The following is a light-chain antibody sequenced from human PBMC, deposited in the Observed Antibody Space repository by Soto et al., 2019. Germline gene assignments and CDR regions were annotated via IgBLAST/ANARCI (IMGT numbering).Light chain of an antibody. CDR3: SSXAGSNNLVV. V-gene: IGLV2-8*01. CDR1: SSDVGGYNY. CDR2: EVS. J-gene: IGLJ2*01. Sequence: QSALTQPPSASGSPGQSVTISCTGTSSDVGGYNYVSWYQQHPGKAPKLMIYEVSKRPSGVPDRFSGSKSGNTASLTVSGLQAEDEADYXCSSXAGSNNLVVFGGGTQLTVL.